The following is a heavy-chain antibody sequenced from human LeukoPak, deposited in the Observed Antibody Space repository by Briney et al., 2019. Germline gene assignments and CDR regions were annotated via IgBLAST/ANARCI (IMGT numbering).Heavy chain of an antibody. D-gene: IGHD6-19*01. CDR1: GVSFSGYY. CDR2: INHSGST. CDR3: ARDRAVAGRNFDY. V-gene: IGHV4-34*01. Sequence: PSETLSLTCAVYGVSFSGYYWSWIRQPPGKGLEWIGEINHSGSTNYNPSLKSRVTISVDTSKNQFSLKLSSVTAADTAVYYCARDRAVAGRNFDYWGQGTLVTVSS. J-gene: IGHJ4*02.